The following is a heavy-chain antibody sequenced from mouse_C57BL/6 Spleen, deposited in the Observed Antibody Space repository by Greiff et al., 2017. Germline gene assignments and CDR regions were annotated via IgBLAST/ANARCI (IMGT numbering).Heavy chain of an antibody. J-gene: IGHJ4*01. CDR3: ARDPYNAMDY. Sequence: VQLKESEGGLVQPGSSMKLSCTASGFTFSDYYMAWVRQVPEKGLEWVANINYDGSSTYYLDSLKSRFIISRDNAKNILYLQMSSLKSEDTATYYCARDPYNAMDYWGQGTSVTVSS. CDR2: INYDGSST. CDR1: GFTFSDYY. D-gene: IGHD2-12*01. V-gene: IGHV5-16*01.